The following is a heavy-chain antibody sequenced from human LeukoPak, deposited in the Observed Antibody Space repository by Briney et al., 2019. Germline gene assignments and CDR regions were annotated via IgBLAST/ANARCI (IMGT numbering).Heavy chain of an antibody. D-gene: IGHD3/OR15-3a*01. CDR2: INTIRST. V-gene: IGHV4-4*07. CDR3: ARFFSGTDDAFDI. J-gene: IGHJ3*02. CDR1: GGSISNYY. Sequence: SETLSLTCTVSGGSISNYYWSWIRQPAGKGLEWIGRINTIRSTNFNPSLKSRVTMSVVTSKNQFSLRLDCVTAAETAVYYCARFFSGTDDAFDIWGQGTMVTVSS.